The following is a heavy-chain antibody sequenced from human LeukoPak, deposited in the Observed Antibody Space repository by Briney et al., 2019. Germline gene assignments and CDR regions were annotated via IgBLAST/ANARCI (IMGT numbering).Heavy chain of an antibody. CDR2: INSDGSTT. CDR1: GFTVNSYW. V-gene: IGHV3-74*01. CDR3: ARGYNYRFEY. Sequence: GGSLRLSCAVSGFTVNSYWMHWVRQGPGKGLVWVSHINSDGSTTGYADSVKGRFTISRDSARNTLYLEMNNLRAEDTAVYYCARGYNYRFEYWGQGTLVIVSS. D-gene: IGHD5-24*01. J-gene: IGHJ4*02.